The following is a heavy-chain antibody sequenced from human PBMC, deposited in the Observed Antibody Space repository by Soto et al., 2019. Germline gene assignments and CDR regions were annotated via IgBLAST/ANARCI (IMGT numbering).Heavy chain of an antibody. D-gene: IGHD3-3*01. V-gene: IGHV1-69*13. CDR2: IIPIFGTA. CDR1: GGTFSSYA. CDR3: AKVAQPLAAFGEVITPPKFFPFDP. Sequence: ASVKVSCKASGGTFSSYAISWVRQAPGQGLEWMGGIIPIFGTANYAQKFQGRVTITADESTSTAYMELSSLRSEDTAVYYCAKVAQPLAAFGEVITPPKFFPFDPWGQGTLVTVSS. J-gene: IGHJ5*02.